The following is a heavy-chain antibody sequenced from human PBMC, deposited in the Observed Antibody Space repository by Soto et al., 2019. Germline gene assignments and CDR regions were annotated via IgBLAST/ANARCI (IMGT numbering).Heavy chain of an antibody. CDR1: GFTFSSYS. Sequence: EVQLAESGGGLVKPGGSLRLSCAASGFTFSSYSMNWVRQAPGKGLEWVSSISSSSSYIYYADSVKGRFTISRDNAKNSLYLQMNSLRAEDTAVYYCASPNCSGGSCYWGYFDYWGQGTLVTVSS. CDR2: ISSSSSYI. D-gene: IGHD2-15*01. J-gene: IGHJ4*02. CDR3: ASPNCSGGSCYWGYFDY. V-gene: IGHV3-21*01.